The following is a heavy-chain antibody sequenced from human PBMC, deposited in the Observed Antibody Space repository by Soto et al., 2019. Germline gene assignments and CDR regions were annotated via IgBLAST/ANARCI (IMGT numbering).Heavy chain of an antibody. V-gene: IGHV5-51*01. D-gene: IGHD2-8*01. CDR1: GYSFTSYW. CDR3: ARSHCTNGVCYPGPFDY. Sequence: GESLKISCQGSGYSFTSYWIGWVRQMPGKGLEWMGIIYPGDSDTRYSPSFQGQVTISADKSISTAYLQWSSLKASDTAMYYCARSHCTNGVCYPGPFDYWGQGTLVTVSS. J-gene: IGHJ4*02. CDR2: IYPGDSDT.